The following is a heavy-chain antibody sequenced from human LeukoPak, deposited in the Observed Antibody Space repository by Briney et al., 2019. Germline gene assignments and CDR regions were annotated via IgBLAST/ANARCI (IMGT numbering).Heavy chain of an antibody. CDR2: IYHSGST. CDR1: GYSISSGYY. Sequence: SETLSLTCTVSGYSISSGYYWGWIRQPPGKGLEWIGSIYHSGSTYYNPSLKSRVTISVDTSKNQFSLKLSSVTAADTAVYYCARGRQYYDFWSGYRLFDYWGQGTLVTVSS. D-gene: IGHD3-3*01. V-gene: IGHV4-38-2*02. CDR3: ARGRQYYDFWSGYRLFDY. J-gene: IGHJ4*02.